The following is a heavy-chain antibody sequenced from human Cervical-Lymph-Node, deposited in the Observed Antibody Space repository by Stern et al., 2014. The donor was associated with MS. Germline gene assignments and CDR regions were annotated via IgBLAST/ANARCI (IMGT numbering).Heavy chain of an antibody. CDR3: ARGRVVLMVYAKRNRFDY. J-gene: IGHJ4*02. V-gene: IGHV4-34*01. Sequence: QVQLQQWGAGLLKPSETLSLTCAVYGGSFSGYYWSWIRQPPGKGLEGIGEINHSGGTNYNPSLKSRVPITVDTSKNQFCHNPTSVTAADTAVYYCARGRVVLMVYAKRNRFDYWGQGTLVTVSS. CDR2: INHSGGT. CDR1: GGSFSGYY. D-gene: IGHD2-8*01.